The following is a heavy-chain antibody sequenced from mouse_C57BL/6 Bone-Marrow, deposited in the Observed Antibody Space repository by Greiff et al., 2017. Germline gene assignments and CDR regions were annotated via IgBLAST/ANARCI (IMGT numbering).Heavy chain of an antibody. J-gene: IGHJ3*01. D-gene: IGHD1-1*01. CDR3: ARDYYYGSSPWFAY. CDR1: GYTFTDHT. CDR2: IYPRDGST. V-gene: IGHV1-78*01. Sequence: QVQLQQSDAELVKPGASVKISCKVSGYTFTDHTLHWMKQRPEQGLEWIGYIYPRDGSTKYNEKFKGKATFTAYKSSSTAYMQLYSLTSEDSAVYFCARDYYYGSSPWFAYWCQGTLVTVSA.